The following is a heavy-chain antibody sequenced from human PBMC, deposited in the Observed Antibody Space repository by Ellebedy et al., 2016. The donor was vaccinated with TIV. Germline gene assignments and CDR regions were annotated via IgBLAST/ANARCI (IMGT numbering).Heavy chain of an antibody. Sequence: AASVKVSCKASGYTFSGYYMHWVRQAPGQGLEWMGWINPNSGGRMYAQKFQGRVTMTGETAVSTAYMELSRLSPDDTAVYYCAREGMTTVTYYYGMDVWGQGTTVTVSS. J-gene: IGHJ6*02. CDR2: INPNSGGR. V-gene: IGHV1-2*02. D-gene: IGHD4-17*01. CDR1: GYTFSGYY. CDR3: AREGMTTVTYYYGMDV.